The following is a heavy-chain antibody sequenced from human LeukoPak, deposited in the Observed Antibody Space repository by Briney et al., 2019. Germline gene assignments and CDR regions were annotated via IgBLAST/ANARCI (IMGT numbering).Heavy chain of an antibody. Sequence: GGSLRLSCAASGFTVSNKYMTWVRQAPGKGLEWVSLIYSDGRTYYEDSVKGRCTISGDNSKNTLYLQMNSLRVEDTAVYFCARGLSLSVYLDAFDIWGQGTMVTVSS. CDR1: GFTVSNKY. V-gene: IGHV3-53*01. D-gene: IGHD3-22*01. CDR3: ARGLSLSVYLDAFDI. CDR2: IYSDGRT. J-gene: IGHJ3*02.